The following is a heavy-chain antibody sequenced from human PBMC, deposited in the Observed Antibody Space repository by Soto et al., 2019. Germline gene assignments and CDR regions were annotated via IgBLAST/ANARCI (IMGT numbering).Heavy chain of an antibody. D-gene: IGHD3-16*01. V-gene: IGHV4-31*03. CDR2: IYYSGST. CDR3: ASMILGYYGMAV. CDR1: GGSISSGVYY. J-gene: IGHJ6*02. Sequence: TLSLTCTVSGGSISSGVYYWSWIRQHPGKGLEWIGYIYYSGSTYYNPSLKSRVTISVDTSKNQFSLKLSSVTAADTAVYYCASMILGYYGMAVWGQGTTVTVSS.